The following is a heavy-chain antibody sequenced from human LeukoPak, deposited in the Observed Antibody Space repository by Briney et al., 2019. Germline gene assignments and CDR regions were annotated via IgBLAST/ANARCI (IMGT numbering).Heavy chain of an antibody. CDR3: ARVHCSGGSCFNDY. Sequence: ASVTVSCKASGYTFTGYYMHWVRQAPGQGLEWMGWINPNSGGTNYAQKFQGRVTMTRDTSISTAYMELRRLRSDDTAVYYCARVHCSGGSCFNDYWGQGTLVTVSS. J-gene: IGHJ4*02. V-gene: IGHV1-2*02. D-gene: IGHD2-15*01. CDR1: GYTFTGYY. CDR2: INPNSGGT.